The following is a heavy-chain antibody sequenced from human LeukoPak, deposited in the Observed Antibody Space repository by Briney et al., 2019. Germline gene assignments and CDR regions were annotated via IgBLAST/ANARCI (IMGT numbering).Heavy chain of an antibody. CDR1: GFTYSDYY. CDR2: ISSSSSYT. Sequence: GGSLRLSCAASGFTYSDYYMSWLRQAPGKGLEWVSYISSSSSYTNYADSVKGRFTISRDNAKNSLYLQMNSLRAEDAAVYYCARLVGVATILRWFDPWGQGTLVTVSS. CDR3: ARLVGVATILRWFDP. V-gene: IGHV3-11*03. J-gene: IGHJ5*02. D-gene: IGHD5-12*01.